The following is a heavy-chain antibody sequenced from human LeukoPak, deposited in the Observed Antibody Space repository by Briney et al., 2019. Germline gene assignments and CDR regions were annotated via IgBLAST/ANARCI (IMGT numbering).Heavy chain of an antibody. J-gene: IGHJ6*04. CDR3: AELGITMIGGV. CDR2: ISSTDAGT. CDR1: GFSLSSYA. D-gene: IGHD3-10*02. V-gene: IGHV3-23*01. Sequence: GGSLRLSCAASGFSLSSYAMSWVRQAPGKGLEWVSAISSTDAGTYHADSVRGRFTISRDNAKNSLYLQMNSLRAEDTAVYYCAELGITMIGGVWGKGTTVTISS.